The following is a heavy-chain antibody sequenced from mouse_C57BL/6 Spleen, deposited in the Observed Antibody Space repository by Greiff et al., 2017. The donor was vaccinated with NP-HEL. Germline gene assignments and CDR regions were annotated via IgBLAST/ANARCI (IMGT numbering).Heavy chain of an antibody. CDR3: SRSGYGYAMYC. CDR1: GYTFTSYW. J-gene: IGHJ4*01. Sequence: QVQLQQPGAELVKPGASVKMSCKASGYTFTSYWITWVKQRPGQGLEWIGDIYPGSGSTKYNAKFKCKATLTVDTSSSTAYMQLSSLTSEDAAVYYYSRSGYGYAMYCWGQGTTVTVYS. V-gene: IGHV1-55*01. D-gene: IGHD3-2*02. CDR2: IYPGSGST.